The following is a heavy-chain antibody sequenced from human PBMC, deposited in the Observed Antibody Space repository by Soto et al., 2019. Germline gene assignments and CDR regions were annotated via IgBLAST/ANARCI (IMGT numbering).Heavy chain of an antibody. CDR3: VRRHVSATGIDWFDP. V-gene: IGHV1-3*01. CDR1: GYTFTSYG. D-gene: IGHD6-13*01. J-gene: IGHJ5*02. CDR2: INAANGDT. Sequence: SVQVSCKASGYTFTSYGIHWGRQAPGQRLEWMGWINAANGDTKYSPKFQGRVTITRDTSASTAYMELSSLRSEDTAVYYCVRRHVSATGIDWFDPWGQGTLVTVSS.